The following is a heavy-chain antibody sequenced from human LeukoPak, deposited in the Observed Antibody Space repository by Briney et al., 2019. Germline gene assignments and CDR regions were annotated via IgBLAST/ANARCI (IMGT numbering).Heavy chain of an antibody. CDR3: ARTTEEYYGSGKSRKYYSYYYYMDV. V-gene: IGHV4-34*01. CDR2: INHSGST. CDR1: GGSFSGYY. D-gene: IGHD3-10*01. Sequence: SETLSLTCAVYGGSFSGYYWSWIRQPPGKGLEWIGEINHSGSTNYNPSLKSRVTISVDTSKNQFSLKLSSVTAADTAVYYCARTTEEYYGSGKSRKYYSYYYYMDVWGKGTTVTVSS. J-gene: IGHJ6*03.